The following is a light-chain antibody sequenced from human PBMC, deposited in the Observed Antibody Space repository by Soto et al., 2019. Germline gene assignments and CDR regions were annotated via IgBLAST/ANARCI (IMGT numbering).Light chain of an antibody. CDR2: GAS. J-gene: IGKJ5*01. CDR3: QQSYSTPPYT. CDR1: QSVSNNY. Sequence: EIVLTQSTGTLSLSPGERATLSCRASQSVSNNYLAWYQQKPGQAPRLLIYGASNRATGIPDRFSGSGSGTDFTLTISSLQPEDFATYYCQQSYSTPPYTFGQGTRLEIK. V-gene: IGKV3-20*01.